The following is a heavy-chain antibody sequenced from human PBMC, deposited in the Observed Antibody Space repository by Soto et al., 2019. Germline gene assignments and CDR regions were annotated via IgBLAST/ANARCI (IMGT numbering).Heavy chain of an antibody. Sequence: QVQLQESGPGLVKPSETLSLTCSVSGGSISNHYWSWIRQPPGEGLEWMGYIYYNGTTNYNPSLKSRVTMSVDTSRNQLSLTLTTVTAADTAVYYCTRANWYSEYWGQGTLVTVSS. V-gene: IGHV4-59*11. CDR1: GGSISNHY. J-gene: IGHJ4*02. CDR2: IYYNGTT. CDR3: TRANWYSEY. D-gene: IGHD7-27*01.